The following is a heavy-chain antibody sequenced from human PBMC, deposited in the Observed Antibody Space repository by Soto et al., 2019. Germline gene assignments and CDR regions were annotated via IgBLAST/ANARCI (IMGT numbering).Heavy chain of an antibody. J-gene: IGHJ4*02. V-gene: IGHV4-4*07. CDR1: GGSISSYY. CDR3: ARSRGVAPRNYFDD. CDR2: IYTSGST. D-gene: IGHD6-19*01. Sequence: SETLSLTCTVSGGSISSYYWSWIRQPAGKGLEWIGRIYTSGSTNYNPSLKSRVTMSVDTSKNQFSLKLSSVTAADTAVYYCARSRGVAPRNYFDDWGQGTLVTVSS.